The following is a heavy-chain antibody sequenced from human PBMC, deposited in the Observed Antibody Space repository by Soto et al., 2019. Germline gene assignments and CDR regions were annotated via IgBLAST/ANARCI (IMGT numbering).Heavy chain of an antibody. V-gene: IGHV3-30*18. J-gene: IGHJ5*02. CDR2: ISYDGNEK. CDR3: AKDLYTSGWYNYFYP. D-gene: IGHD6-19*01. Sequence: QVQLVESGGGVVQPGGSLILSCAASRFTLSNCGMHWVRQAPGRGLEWVAMISYDGNEKHYIDSVKGRFTISRDDSKNTLYLQMNSLRPEDTAVYYCAKDLYTSGWYNYFYPRGQGTLVTVSS. CDR1: RFTLSNCG.